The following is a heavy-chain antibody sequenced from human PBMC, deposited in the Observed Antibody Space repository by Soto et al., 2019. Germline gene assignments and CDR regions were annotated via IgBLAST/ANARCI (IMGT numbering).Heavy chain of an antibody. CDR1: DGAISSGNYY. J-gene: IGHJ4*02. Sequence: SETLSLTCTVSDGAISSGNYYWNWIRQHPGKGLEWIGYINHSGSTYYNASLKGRVTISADTSKNQFSLKLSSVTAADTAVYYCAGSSWYQVFDYWGQGTLVT. CDR3: AGSSWYQVFDY. V-gene: IGHV4-30-4*08. CDR2: INHSGST. D-gene: IGHD6-13*01.